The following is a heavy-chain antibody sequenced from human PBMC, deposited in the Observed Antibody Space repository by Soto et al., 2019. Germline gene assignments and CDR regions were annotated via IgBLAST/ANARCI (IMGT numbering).Heavy chain of an antibody. CDR3: ATSLWFGTQPEI. J-gene: IGHJ4*02. CDR2: ISPSGTT. V-gene: IGHV4-34*01. D-gene: IGHD3-10*01. CDR1: VGSFSNNY. Sequence: PSETLSVTSAFYVGSFSNNYWTWFRQPPGKGLEWIGEISPSGTTKYIPSLKSRGTISVDTSRKQLFLKVTSVSAADTAVYYCATSLWFGTQPEIWGPGTLVTVSS.